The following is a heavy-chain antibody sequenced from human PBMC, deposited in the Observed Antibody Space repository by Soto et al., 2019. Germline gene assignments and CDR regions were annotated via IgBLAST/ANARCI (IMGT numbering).Heavy chain of an antibody. D-gene: IGHD6-13*01. CDR2: TYYRSKWYN. Sequence: PSQTLSLTCAISGDRVSSSSVTWNWIRQSPSRGLEWLGRTYYRSKWYNDYAESVKSRMTINPDTSKNQLSLQLNSVTPEDTAIYYCVRLVGNSWLDYWGQGMQVTVSS. CDR3: VRLVGNSWLDY. CDR1: GDRVSSSSVT. V-gene: IGHV6-1*01. J-gene: IGHJ4*01.